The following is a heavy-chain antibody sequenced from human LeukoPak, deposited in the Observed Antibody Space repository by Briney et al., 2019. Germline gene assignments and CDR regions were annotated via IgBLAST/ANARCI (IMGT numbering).Heavy chain of an antibody. CDR2: ISAYNGNT. J-gene: IGHJ4*02. CDR3: ARARYCSGGSCFHYFDY. V-gene: IGHV1-18*04. CDR1: GYTFTSYG. D-gene: IGHD2-15*01. Sequence: GASVKVSCKASGYTFTSYGISWVRQAPGQGLEWMGWISAYNGNTNYAQKLQGRVTMTTDTSTSTAYMELRSLRSDDTAVYYCARARYCSGGSCFHYFDYWGQGTLVTVSS.